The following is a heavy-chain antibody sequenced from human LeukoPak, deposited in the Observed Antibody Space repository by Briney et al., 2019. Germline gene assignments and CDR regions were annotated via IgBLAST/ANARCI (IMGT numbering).Heavy chain of an antibody. J-gene: IGHJ6*03. D-gene: IGHD4-17*01. Sequence: SETLSLTCTVSGGSISSYYWSWIRQPPGKGLEWIGYIYYSGSTNYNPSLKSRVTISVDTSKSQFSLRLSSVTAADTAVYYCARVLRKGPYGDGGYFYFFMDVWGKGTTVTVSS. CDR1: GGSISSYY. CDR2: IYYSGST. V-gene: IGHV4-59*01. CDR3: ARVLRKGPYGDGGYFYFFMDV.